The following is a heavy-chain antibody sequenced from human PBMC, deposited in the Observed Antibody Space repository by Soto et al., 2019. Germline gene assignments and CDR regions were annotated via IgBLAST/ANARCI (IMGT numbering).Heavy chain of an antibody. V-gene: IGHV4-59*01. CDR1: GGSISSYY. CDR2: ISSSGST. CDR3: ARRIQLDY. D-gene: IGHD2-15*01. Sequence: QVQLQESGPGLVKPSETLSLTCTVSGGSISSYYWSWIRQPPGKRLEWIGHISSSGSTSYNPSLNSRVSISMDTSKNQFSLNLGSVTAADSAVYYCARRIQLDYWGQGTLVTVSS. J-gene: IGHJ4*02.